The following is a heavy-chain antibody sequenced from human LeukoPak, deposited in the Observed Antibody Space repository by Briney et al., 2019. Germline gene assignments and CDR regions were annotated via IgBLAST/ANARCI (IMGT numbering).Heavy chain of an antibody. D-gene: IGHD3-22*01. CDR2: IIPILGIA. Sequence: SVKVSCKSSGCTFSSYAISWVRQAPGQGLEWMGRIIPILGIANYAQKFQGRVTITADKSTSTAYMELSSLRSEDTAVYYCARSYYDSSGLDYWGQGTLVTVSS. V-gene: IGHV1-69*04. J-gene: IGHJ4*02. CDR3: ARSYYDSSGLDY. CDR1: GCTFSSYA.